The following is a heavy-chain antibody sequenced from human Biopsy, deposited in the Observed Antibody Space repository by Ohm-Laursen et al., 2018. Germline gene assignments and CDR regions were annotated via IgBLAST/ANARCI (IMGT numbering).Heavy chain of an antibody. D-gene: IGHD2/OR15-2a*01. CDR2: IYYSGST. Sequence: GTLSLTCTVSGGSISSDYWSWIRQAPGKGLEWIGYIYYSGSTNYNPPLKSRVTISVDTSKNQFSLRLNSVTAADTAVYYCARATNSTGWPYYYFYGMDVWGQGTTVTVSS. CDR1: GGSISSDY. J-gene: IGHJ6*02. CDR3: ARATNSTGWPYYYFYGMDV. V-gene: IGHV4-59*01.